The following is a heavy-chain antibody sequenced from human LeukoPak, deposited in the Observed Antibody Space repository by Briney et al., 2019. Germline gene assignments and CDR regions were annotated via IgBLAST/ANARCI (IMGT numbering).Heavy chain of an antibody. CDR2: ISSSGSTI. J-gene: IGHJ2*01. Sequence: KAGGSLRLSCAASGFTFSDYYMSWIRQAPGKGLEWVSYISSSGSTIYYADSVKGRFTISRDNAKNSLYLQMNSLRAEDTAVYYWARDRAPSFYCSGSWYFELWGRGTLVTGSS. CDR1: GFTFSDYY. D-gene: IGHD3-10*01. CDR3: ARDRAPSFYCSGSWYFEL. V-gene: IGHV3-11*01.